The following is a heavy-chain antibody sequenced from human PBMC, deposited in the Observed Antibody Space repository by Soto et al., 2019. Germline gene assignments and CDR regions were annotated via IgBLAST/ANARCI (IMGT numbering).Heavy chain of an antibody. CDR2: IYYSGST. D-gene: IGHD2-15*01. V-gene: IGHV4-59*01. J-gene: IGHJ6*02. CDR1: GGSISSYY. CDR3: ARVAYCSGGSCCGMDV. Sequence: SETLSLTCTVSGGSISSYYWSWIRQPPGKGLEWIGYIYYSGSTNYNPSLKSRVTISVDTSKNQFSLKLSSVTAADTAVYYCARVAYCSGGSCCGMDVWGQGTTVTVSS.